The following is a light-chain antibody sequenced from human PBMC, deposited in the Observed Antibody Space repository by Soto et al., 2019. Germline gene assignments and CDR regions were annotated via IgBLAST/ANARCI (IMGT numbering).Light chain of an antibody. CDR1: SSDVGAYNY. J-gene: IGLJ3*02. Sequence: QSVLTQPASVSGSPGQSVTISCTGSSSDVGAYNYVSWYRQYPGKAPQVIIYEVSDRPSGIYNRFSGSKSGNTASLTIAGHPAEDDAYYYFSSYGSDITYVFGGGTKVTVL. CDR2: EVS. V-gene: IGLV2-14*01. CDR3: SSYGSDITYV.